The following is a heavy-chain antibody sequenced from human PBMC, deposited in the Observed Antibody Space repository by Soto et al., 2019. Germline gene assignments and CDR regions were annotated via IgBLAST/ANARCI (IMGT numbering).Heavy chain of an antibody. Sequence: TGRSLRLSCAASGFTFSNAWMSWVRQAPGKGLEWVGRIKGEADGGTTDYAAPVKGRITISRDHSKDTLYLQMNSLKTEDTAVYHCTTGLSNGYYNFDYWGQGTPVTVSS. CDR2: IKGEADGGTT. J-gene: IGHJ4*02. D-gene: IGHD3-22*01. CDR1: GFTFSNAW. CDR3: TTGLSNGYYNFDY. V-gene: IGHV3-15*01.